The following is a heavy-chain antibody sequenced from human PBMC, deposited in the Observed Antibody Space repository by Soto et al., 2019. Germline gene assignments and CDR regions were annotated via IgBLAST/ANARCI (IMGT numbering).Heavy chain of an antibody. CDR1: GYTFTSYA. Sequence: QVQLVQSGAKVKKPGASVKVSCKASGYTFTSYAMHWLRQDPGQRREWMGWINAGNGNTKYSQKFQGRVTITRDTSASTDCMELSSLRSEDTAVYYCAGGLSAAGTVLFYYWGQGSLVTVST. J-gene: IGHJ4*02. CDR2: INAGNGNT. CDR3: AGGLSAAGTVLFYY. V-gene: IGHV1-3*01. D-gene: IGHD6-13*01.